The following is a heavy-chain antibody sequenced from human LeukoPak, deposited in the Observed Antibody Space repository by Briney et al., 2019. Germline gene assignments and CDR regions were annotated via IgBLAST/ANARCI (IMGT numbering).Heavy chain of an antibody. D-gene: IGHD3-3*01. CDR2: ISNDGSKE. Sequence: GGSLRLSCAASGFSFNNYAMHWVRQAPGKGLEWVAVISNDGSKEYYADSGKGRLTISRDNSKNTVYLQMNSLRGEDTAVYYCARGRAFGVTIMDAFDIWGQGTMVTDSS. J-gene: IGHJ3*02. V-gene: IGHV3-30-3*01. CDR1: GFSFNNYA. CDR3: ARGRAFGVTIMDAFDI.